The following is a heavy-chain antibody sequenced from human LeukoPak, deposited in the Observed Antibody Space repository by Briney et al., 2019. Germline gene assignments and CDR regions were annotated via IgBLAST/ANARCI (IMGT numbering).Heavy chain of an antibody. V-gene: IGHV3-7*01. CDR3: AREDGYSFRFTYYYYGMDV. Sequence: GGSLRLSCAASGFTFSRYWMSWVRQAPGKGLESVANIKQDGSEKYYVDSVKGRFTISRDNAKNSLYLQMNSLRAEDTAVYYCAREDGYSFRFTYYYYGMDVWGQGTTVTVSS. J-gene: IGHJ6*02. CDR2: IKQDGSEK. CDR1: GFTFSRYW. D-gene: IGHD5-18*01.